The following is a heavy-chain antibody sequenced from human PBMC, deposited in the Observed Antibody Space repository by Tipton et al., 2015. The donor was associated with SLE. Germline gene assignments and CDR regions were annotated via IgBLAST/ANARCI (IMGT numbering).Heavy chain of an antibody. CDR2: TYYSGSP. CDR3: ARAGSPGDAFDI. Sequence: TLSLTCAVYGGSFNDYYWSWIRQPPGKGLEWIGYTYYSGSPYYNPSLKSRVTISLDMSKNQFSLKLSSVTAADTAVYYCARAGSPGDAFDIWGQGTMVTVSS. V-gene: IGHV4-34*09. D-gene: IGHD1-1*01. CDR1: GGSFNDYY. J-gene: IGHJ3*02.